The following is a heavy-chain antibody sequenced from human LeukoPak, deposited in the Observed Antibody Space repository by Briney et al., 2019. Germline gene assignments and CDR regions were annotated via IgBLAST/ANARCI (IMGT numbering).Heavy chain of an antibody. J-gene: IGHJ4*02. D-gene: IGHD3-10*01. CDR2: ISGSGTSI. Sequence: GGSLRLSCAASGFTFSNYEINWVRQAPGRGLEWISYISGSGTSIYHANSVKGRFTISRDNAKNSVYLQMNSLRAEDTAVYYCARATYYGSGSYSDFALDYWGQGTLVAVSS. V-gene: IGHV3-48*03. CDR1: GFTFSNYE. CDR3: ARATYYGSGSYSDFALDY.